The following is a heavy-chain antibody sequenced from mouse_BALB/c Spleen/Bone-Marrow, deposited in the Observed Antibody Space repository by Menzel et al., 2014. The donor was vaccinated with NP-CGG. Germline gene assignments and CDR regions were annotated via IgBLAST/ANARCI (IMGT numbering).Heavy chain of an antibody. CDR2: VNPNIGGT. Sequence: VQLKESGPELVMPGASVKISCKTSGYTFTDYTLHWVKQSHGRSLEWIGDVNPNIGGTSYNQKFKDKASLTVNKSSTTAYMELRSLTSEDSAVYYCARGRWYYWGQGTTLTVSS. D-gene: IGHD2-3*01. CDR3: ARGRWYY. V-gene: IGHV1-22*01. CDR1: GYTFTDYT. J-gene: IGHJ2*01.